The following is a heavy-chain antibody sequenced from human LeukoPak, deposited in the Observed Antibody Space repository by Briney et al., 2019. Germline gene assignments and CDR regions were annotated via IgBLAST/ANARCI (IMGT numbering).Heavy chain of an antibody. D-gene: IGHD3-9*01. J-gene: IGHJ6*02. Sequence: PSETLSLTCTVSGGSISNYYWSWLRQPPGKGLEWIGYIYYRGSTTYNPSLKSRVTISLGTSKTQFSLRLSSVTAADTAVYYCARASTYYDILTGYRYYYYGMDVWGQGTTVTVSS. CDR3: ARASTYYDILTGYRYYYYGMDV. CDR2: IYYRGST. CDR1: GGSISNYY. V-gene: IGHV4-59*01.